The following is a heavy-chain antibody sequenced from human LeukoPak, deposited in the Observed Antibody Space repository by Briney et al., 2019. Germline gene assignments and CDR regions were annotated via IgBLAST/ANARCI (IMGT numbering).Heavy chain of an antibody. Sequence: SVKVSCKASGGTFSSYAISWVRQAPGQGLEWMGGIIPIFGTANYAQKFQGRVTITADKSTSTAYMELSSLRSEDTAVYYCARGREYYYDSSGYPYYFDYWGQGTLVTVSS. V-gene: IGHV1-69*06. CDR1: GGTFSSYA. CDR2: IIPIFGTA. CDR3: ARGREYYYDSSGYPYYFDY. J-gene: IGHJ4*02. D-gene: IGHD3-22*01.